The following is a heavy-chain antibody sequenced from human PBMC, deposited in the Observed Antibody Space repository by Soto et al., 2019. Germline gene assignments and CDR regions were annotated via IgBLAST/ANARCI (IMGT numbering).Heavy chain of an antibody. CDR3: TRGGDAYKNGH. CDR1: GGSISSGVYF. CDR2: IYYSGST. Sequence: SETLSLTCTVSGGSISSGVYFWSWIRQPPGKGLEWIGYIYYSGSTNYNPSLKSRVTMSVDTSKNQFSLKLTSVNAADTAVYYCTRGGDAYKNGHWGQGTLVTVSS. V-gene: IGHV4-61*08. J-gene: IGHJ4*02. D-gene: IGHD2-21*01.